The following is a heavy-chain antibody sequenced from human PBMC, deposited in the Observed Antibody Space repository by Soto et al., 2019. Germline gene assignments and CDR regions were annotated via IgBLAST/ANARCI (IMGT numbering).Heavy chain of an antibody. V-gene: IGHV1-2*04. CDR3: ARGGCSSTSCPSDAFDI. CDR1: GYTFTGYY. D-gene: IGHD2-2*01. CDR2: INPNSGGT. Sequence: ASVKVSCKASGYTFTGYYMHWVRQAPGQGLEWMGWINPNSGGTNYAQKFQGWVTMTRDTSISTAYMELSRLRSDDTAMYYCARGGCSSTSCPSDAFDIWGQGTMVTVSS. J-gene: IGHJ3*02.